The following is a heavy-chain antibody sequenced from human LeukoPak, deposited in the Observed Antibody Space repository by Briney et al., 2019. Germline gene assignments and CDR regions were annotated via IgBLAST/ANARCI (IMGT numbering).Heavy chain of an antibody. J-gene: IGHJ4*02. Sequence: PSETLSLTCAVYGGSFSGYYWSWIRQPPGKGLEWIGEINHSGSTNYNPSLKSRVTISVDTSKNQFSLKLSSVTAADTAVYFCAREKSSGYQSVDYWGQGTLVTVSS. V-gene: IGHV4-34*01. CDR3: AREKSSGYQSVDY. CDR2: INHSGST. CDR1: GGSFSGYY. D-gene: IGHD3-22*01.